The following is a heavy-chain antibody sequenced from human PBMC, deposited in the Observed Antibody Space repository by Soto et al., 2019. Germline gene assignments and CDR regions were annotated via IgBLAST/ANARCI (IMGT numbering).Heavy chain of an antibody. V-gene: IGHV3-30*18. D-gene: IGHD2-2*01. CDR1: GFPFSTYG. CDR2: ISFDGTNT. Sequence: GSLRLSCEASGFPFSTYGIHWVRQAPGKGLEWVAVISFDGTNTYEADSVKGRLTISRDNSKNTLYLQMNSLTIEDTAVYYCXKDLALYQIGSHYGMDVWGPGTTVTVSS. CDR3: XKDLALYQIGSHYGMDV. J-gene: IGHJ6*02.